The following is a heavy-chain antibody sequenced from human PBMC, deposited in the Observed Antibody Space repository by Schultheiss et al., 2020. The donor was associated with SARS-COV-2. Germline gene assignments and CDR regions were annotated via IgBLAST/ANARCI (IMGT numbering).Heavy chain of an antibody. V-gene: IGHV3-23*01. CDR3: ARALAEAGTS. J-gene: IGHJ5*02. D-gene: IGHD6-13*01. CDR1: GFTFSSYA. Sequence: GESLKISCAASGFTFSSYAMSWVRQAPGKGLEWVSAISGSGGSTYYADSVKGRFTISRDNAKNSLYLQMNSLRAEDTAVYYCARALAEAGTSWGQGTLVTVSS. CDR2: ISGSGGST.